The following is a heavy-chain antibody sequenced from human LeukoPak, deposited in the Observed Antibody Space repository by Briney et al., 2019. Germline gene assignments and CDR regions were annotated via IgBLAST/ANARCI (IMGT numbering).Heavy chain of an antibody. J-gene: IGHJ4*02. D-gene: IGHD4-17*01. Sequence: ASVKVSCKASGYTFTGYYMHWVRQAPGQGLGWMGWMNPNSGNTGYAQKFQGRVTITRNTSISTAYMELSSLRSEDTAVYYCARTRGKRDYGAGYWGQGTLVTVSS. V-gene: IGHV1-8*03. CDR2: MNPNSGNT. CDR3: ARTRGKRDYGAGY. CDR1: GYTFTGYY.